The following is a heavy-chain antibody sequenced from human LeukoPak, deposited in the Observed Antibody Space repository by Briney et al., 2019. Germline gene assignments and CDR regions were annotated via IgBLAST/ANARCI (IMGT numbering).Heavy chain of an antibody. V-gene: IGHV4-59*11. CDR2: IDNGGSP. CDR1: GASISSHY. D-gene: IGHD4/OR15-4a*01. J-gene: IGHJ4*02. CDR3: ARDLGRVANDYYFDS. Sequence: SETLSLTYTISGASISSHYWSWIRQPPGKELEWIGYIDNGGSPKYSPSLRSRVTISVVTSKNQFSLKLNSVTAADTAVYYCARDLGRVANDYYFDSWGQGTLVTVSS.